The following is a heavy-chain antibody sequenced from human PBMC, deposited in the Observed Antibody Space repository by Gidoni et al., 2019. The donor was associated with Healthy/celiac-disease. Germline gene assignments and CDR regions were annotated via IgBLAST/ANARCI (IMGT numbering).Heavy chain of an antibody. Sequence: QVQLQESGPGLVQPSQTLSLTCTVSAGSSSSGGYYWSWSRQHPGKGLEWIGYIYYSGSTYYNPSLKSRVTISVDTSKNQFSLKLSSVTAADTAVYYCASFYSSSWLIDAFDIWGQGTMVTVSS. J-gene: IGHJ3*02. CDR3: ASFYSSSWLIDAFDI. CDR2: IYYSGST. V-gene: IGHV4-31*03. D-gene: IGHD6-13*01. CDR1: AGSSSSGGYY.